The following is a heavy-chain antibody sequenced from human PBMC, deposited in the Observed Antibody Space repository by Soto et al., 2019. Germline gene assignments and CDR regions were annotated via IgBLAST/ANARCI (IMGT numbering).Heavy chain of an antibody. D-gene: IGHD3-10*01. J-gene: IGHJ5*02. CDR3: ARHQAPSTSVNWFDP. CDR2: INTYIGDT. CDR1: GYTFFTYD. Sequence: QVHLVQSGVEVKTPGASVKVSCQASGYTFFTYDISWVRQAPGQGLEWMGWINTYIGDTKYAQKFQDRVTMTTDTSTTTTYLDLRTLRSDDTAVYYCARHQAPSTSVNWFDPWGQATLVTVSS. V-gene: IGHV1-18*01.